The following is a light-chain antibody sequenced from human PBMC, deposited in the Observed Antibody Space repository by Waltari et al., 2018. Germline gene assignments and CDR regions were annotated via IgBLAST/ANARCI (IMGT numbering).Light chain of an antibody. V-gene: IGLV2-14*01. J-gene: IGLJ2*01. CDR1: SSDVDGYNY. CDR2: DVS. CDR3: SSYTSSSALV. Sequence: QSALTQPASVSGSPGQSITISCTGTSSDVDGYNYVSWYQQHPGKAPKVMIYDVSKRPSGVSSRFSGSKSGNTASLTISGLQTEDEADYYCSSYTSSSALVFGGGTKLTVL.